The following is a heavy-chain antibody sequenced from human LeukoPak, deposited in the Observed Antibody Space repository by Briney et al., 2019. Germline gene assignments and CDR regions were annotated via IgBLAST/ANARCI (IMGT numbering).Heavy chain of an antibody. CDR2: ISWDGGST. V-gene: IGHV3-43D*03. CDR3: AKDMREGIHPLAAAGGFDY. Sequence: PGGSLRLSCAASGFTFDDYAMHWVRQAPGKGLEWVSLISWDGGSTYYADSVKGRFTISRDNSKNSLYLQMNSLRAEDTALYYCAKDMREGIHPLAAAGGFDYWGQGTLVTVSS. CDR1: GFTFDDYA. D-gene: IGHD6-13*01. J-gene: IGHJ4*02.